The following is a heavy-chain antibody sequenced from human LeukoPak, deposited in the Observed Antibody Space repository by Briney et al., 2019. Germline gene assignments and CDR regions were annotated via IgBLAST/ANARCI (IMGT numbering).Heavy chain of an antibody. CDR1: GFTFSSYG. D-gene: IGHD1-26*01. Sequence: PGRSLRLSCAASGFTFSSYGMHWVPQAPGKGLEWVAVISYDGSNKYYADSVKGRFTISRDNSKNTLYLQMNSLRAEDTAVYYCAQWELLSGAFDIWGQGTMVTVSS. J-gene: IGHJ3*02. CDR2: ISYDGSNK. CDR3: AQWELLSGAFDI. V-gene: IGHV3-30*03.